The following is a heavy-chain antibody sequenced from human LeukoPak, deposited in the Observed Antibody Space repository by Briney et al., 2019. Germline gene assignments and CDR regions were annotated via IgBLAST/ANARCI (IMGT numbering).Heavy chain of an antibody. CDR3: AREDSYSLLLDS. CDR1: GGYISSYY. Sequence: SETLSLTCTVSGGYISSYYWTWIRQPPGKGLEWIGYIHHSGSAKYNRSFSNRVSISVDTSKNQFSLNLTSVTAADTAVYYCAREDSYSLLLDSWGQGTLVTVSS. D-gene: IGHD2-21*01. V-gene: IGHV4-59*01. CDR2: IHHSGSA. J-gene: IGHJ4*02.